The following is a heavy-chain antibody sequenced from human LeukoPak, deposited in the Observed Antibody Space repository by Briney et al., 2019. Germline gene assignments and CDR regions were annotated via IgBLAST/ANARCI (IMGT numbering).Heavy chain of an antibody. CDR2: LYSGGNT. D-gene: IGHD6-19*01. Sequence: PGGSLRLSCAVSGFAVSSNYMSWVRQAPGKGLEWVSVLYSGGNTYYADSVKGRFTISRDNSKNTLYLQMNSLRAEDTAVYYCARGNREAYSSGPPYYFDYWGQGTLVTVSS. J-gene: IGHJ4*02. CDR1: GFAVSSNY. V-gene: IGHV3-53*01. CDR3: ARGNREAYSSGPPYYFDY.